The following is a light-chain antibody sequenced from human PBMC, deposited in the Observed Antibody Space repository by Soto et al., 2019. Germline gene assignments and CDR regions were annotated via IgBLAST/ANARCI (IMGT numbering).Light chain of an antibody. CDR3: LQASNYPWT. V-gene: IGKV1-6*01. J-gene: IGKJ1*01. CDR1: QGIGNA. CDR2: GAS. Sequence: AIQMTQSPSSLSASVGDRVTISCRASQGIGNALGWYQQKPGKPPKVQIYGASNLQSGVPPRFSASGAGTDLTLAISSLQPEDSATYDCLQASNYPWTFGQGTKVEIK.